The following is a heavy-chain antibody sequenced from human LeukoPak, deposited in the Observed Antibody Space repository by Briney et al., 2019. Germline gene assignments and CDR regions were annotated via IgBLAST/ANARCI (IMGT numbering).Heavy chain of an antibody. Sequence: TGGSLRLSCAASGFTVSSKYMSWVRQASGEGLGGLSVIYRGGSTYYADSVKGRFTISRDNSKNTLYIQMNSLRAEDTAVYYCTTKRGYSYGYADWGQGTLVTVSS. CDR1: GFTVSSKY. J-gene: IGHJ4*02. CDR3: TTKRGYSYGYAD. D-gene: IGHD5-18*01. V-gene: IGHV3-66*01. CDR2: IYRGGST.